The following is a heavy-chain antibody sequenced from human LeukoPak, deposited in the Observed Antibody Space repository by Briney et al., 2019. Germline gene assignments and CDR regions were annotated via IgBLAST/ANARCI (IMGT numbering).Heavy chain of an antibody. CDR1: GGSISSYY. J-gene: IGHJ4*02. D-gene: IGHD3-10*01. V-gene: IGHV4-59*01. CDR3: ASTIGDGSGSYYPLDY. CDR2: IYYSGST. Sequence: PSETLSLTCTVSGGSISSYYWSWIRQPPGKGLEWIGYIYYSGSTNYNPSLKSRVTISVDTSKNQFSLKLSSVTAADTAVYYCASTIGDGSGSYYPLDYWGQGTLVTVSS.